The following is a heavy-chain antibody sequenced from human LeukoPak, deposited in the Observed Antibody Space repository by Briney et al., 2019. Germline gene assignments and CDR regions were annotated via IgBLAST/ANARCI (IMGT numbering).Heavy chain of an antibody. CDR3: AKGGLRFLEWLLDPFDY. D-gene: IGHD3-3*01. J-gene: IGHJ4*02. Sequence: PGGSLRLSCAASGFIFSSYAMSWVRQAPGKGLEWVSAISGSGGSTYYADSVKGRFTISRDNSKNTLYLQMNSLRAEDTAVYYCAKGGLRFLEWLLDPFDYWGQGTLVTVSS. V-gene: IGHV3-23*01. CDR1: GFIFSSYA. CDR2: ISGSGGST.